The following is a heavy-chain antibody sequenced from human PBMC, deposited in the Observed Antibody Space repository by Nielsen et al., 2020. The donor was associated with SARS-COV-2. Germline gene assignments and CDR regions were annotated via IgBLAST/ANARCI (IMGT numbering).Heavy chain of an antibody. CDR2: INYNTGNP. V-gene: IGHV7-4-1*02. Sequence: ASVQVSCKASGYTFTSSAMIRLRPSPGRGLEGMGWINYNTGNPTYAQGFTGRFVFSLETSVSTAYLQISSLKAEDTAVYYCAGVGNYEEGYYYYYGMDVWGQGTTVTVSS. J-gene: IGHJ6*02. CDR3: AGVGNYEEGYYYYYGMDV. D-gene: IGHD4-11*01. CDR1: GYTFTSSA.